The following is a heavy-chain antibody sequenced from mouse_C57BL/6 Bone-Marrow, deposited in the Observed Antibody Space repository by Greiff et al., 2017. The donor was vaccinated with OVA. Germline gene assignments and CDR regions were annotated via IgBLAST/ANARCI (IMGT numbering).Heavy chain of an antibody. J-gene: IGHJ1*03. D-gene: IGHD2-5*01. CDR1: GFNIKDDY. CDR2: IDPENGDT. V-gene: IGHV14-4*01. CDR3: TSYYSNFYCYFDV. Sequence: VQLQQSGAELVRPGASVKLSCTASGFNIKDDYMHWVKQRPEQGLEWIGWIDPENGDTEYASKFQGKATITADTSSTTAYLQLSSLTSEDTAVYYCTSYYSNFYCYFDVWGTGTTVTVSS.